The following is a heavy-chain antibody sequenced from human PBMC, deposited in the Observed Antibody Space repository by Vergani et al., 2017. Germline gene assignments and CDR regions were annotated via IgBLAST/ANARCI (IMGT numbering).Heavy chain of an antibody. CDR1: GASISSSIYY. CDR2: VYYSGST. J-gene: IGHJ6*03. Sequence: QLQLQESGPGLVKPSETLSLTCSVSGASISSSIYYWGWIRQPPGKGLEWIGSVYYSGSTNYNPSLKSRVTISVDTSKNQFSLKLSSVTAADTAVYYCARGAEGELGYYYYYYMDVWGKGTTVTVSS. D-gene: IGHD1-26*01. V-gene: IGHV4-39*07. CDR3: ARGAEGELGYYYYYYMDV.